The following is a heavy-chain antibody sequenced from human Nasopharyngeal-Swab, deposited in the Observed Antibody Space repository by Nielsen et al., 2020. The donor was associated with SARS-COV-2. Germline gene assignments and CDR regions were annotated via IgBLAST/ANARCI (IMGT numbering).Heavy chain of an antibody. D-gene: IGHD5-24*01. V-gene: IGHV3-7*04. CDR2: IKQDGTET. Sequence: GGSLRLSCAASGFTFTSYWMSWVRQAPGKGLEWVADIKQDGTETHYVDAVKGRFTIARDNAKNSLHLQMNSPRAEDTAVYFCVRGDAYNRLWGQGILVTVSS. CDR3: VRGDAYNRL. CDR1: GFTFTSYW. J-gene: IGHJ4*02.